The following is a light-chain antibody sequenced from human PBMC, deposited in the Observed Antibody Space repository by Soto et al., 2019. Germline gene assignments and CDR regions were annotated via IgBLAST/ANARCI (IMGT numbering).Light chain of an antibody. CDR2: DVS. Sequence: QSALTQPASVSGSPGQSVTISCTGTSSDVGGYNYVSWYQQHPDKAPTLMIYDVSNRPSGVSNRFSGSKSGNTASLTISGLQAEDEADYFCTSYTGSSTYVFGTGTKLTVL. CDR1: SSDVGGYNY. CDR3: TSYTGSSTYV. V-gene: IGLV2-14*01. J-gene: IGLJ1*01.